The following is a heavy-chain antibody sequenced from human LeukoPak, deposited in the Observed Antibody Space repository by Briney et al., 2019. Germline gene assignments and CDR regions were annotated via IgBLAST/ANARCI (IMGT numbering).Heavy chain of an antibody. CDR2: VSNSGSTI. D-gene: IGHD1-26*01. J-gene: IGHJ3*01. V-gene: IGHV3-11*01. Sequence: GGSLRLSCAASGFTSSDFYMTWIRQAPGKGLEWVSYVSNSGSTIYYADSVKGRFTISRDNAKNSLYLHMNSLRDEDTAVYYCARAPVGLKADAFDVWGQGTMVTVSS. CDR1: GFTSSDFY. CDR3: ARAPVGLKADAFDV.